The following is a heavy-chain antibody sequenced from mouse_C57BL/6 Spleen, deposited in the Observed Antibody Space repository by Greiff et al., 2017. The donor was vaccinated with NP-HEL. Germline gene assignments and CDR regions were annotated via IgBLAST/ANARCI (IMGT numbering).Heavy chain of an antibody. V-gene: IGHV1-42*01. D-gene: IGHD3-3*01. CDR3: ARGWDNFDY. J-gene: IGHJ2*01. Sequence: EVQLQESGPELVKPGASVKISCKASGYSFTGYYMNWVKQSPEKSLEWIGEINPSTGGTTYNQKFKAKATLTVDKSSSTAYMQLKSLTSEDSAVYYCARGWDNFDYWGQGTTLTVSS. CDR1: GYSFTGYY. CDR2: INPSTGGT.